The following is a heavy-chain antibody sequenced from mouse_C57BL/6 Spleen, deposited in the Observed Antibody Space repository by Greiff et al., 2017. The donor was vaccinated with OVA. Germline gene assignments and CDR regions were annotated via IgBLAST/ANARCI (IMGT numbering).Heavy chain of an antibody. D-gene: IGHD1-1*01. CDR2: IDPANGNT. Sequence: EVKLQQSVAELVRPGASVKLSCTASGFNIKNTYMPWVKQRPEQGLEWIGRIDPANGNTKYAPKFQGKATITADTSSNTAYLQLSSLTSEDTAIYYCARWGVRSVSFDVWGTGTTVTVSS. J-gene: IGHJ1*03. CDR3: ARWGVRSVSFDV. CDR1: GFNIKNTY. V-gene: IGHV14-3*01.